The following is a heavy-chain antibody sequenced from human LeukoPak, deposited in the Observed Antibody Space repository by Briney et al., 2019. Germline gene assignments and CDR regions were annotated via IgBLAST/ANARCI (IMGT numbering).Heavy chain of an antibody. D-gene: IGHD5-24*01. CDR3: ARSPLESRRDAYNFYFDY. V-gene: IGHV4-59*08. CDR1: GGSISSYY. Sequence: SETLSLTCTVFGGSISSYYWSWIRQPPGKGLEWIGYIYYSGSTNYNPSLKSRVTISADTSKNQFSLSLTSVTAADTALYYCARSPLESRRDAYNFYFDYWGQGALVTVSS. CDR2: IYYSGST. J-gene: IGHJ4*02.